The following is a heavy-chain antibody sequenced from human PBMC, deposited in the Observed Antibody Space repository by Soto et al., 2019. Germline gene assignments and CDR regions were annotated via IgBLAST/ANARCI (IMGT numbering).Heavy chain of an antibody. V-gene: IGHV5-10-1*01. J-gene: IGHJ5*02. Sequence: RGESLKISCKGSGYSFTSYWISWVRQMPGKGLEWMGRIDPSDSYTNYSPSFQGHVTISADKSISTAYLQWSSLKASDTAMYYCARQAGTTNWFDPWGQGTLVTVSS. CDR3: ARQAGTTNWFDP. CDR1: GYSFTSYW. D-gene: IGHD1-7*01. CDR2: IDPSDSYT.